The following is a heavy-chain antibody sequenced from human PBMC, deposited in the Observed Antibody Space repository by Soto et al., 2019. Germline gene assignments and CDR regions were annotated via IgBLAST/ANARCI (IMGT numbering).Heavy chain of an antibody. CDR1: GGSISSSNW. Sequence: KASETLSLTCAVSGGSISSSNWWSWVRQPPGKGLEWIGEIYHSGSTNYNPSLKSRVTISVDKSKNQFSLKLSSVTAADTAVYYCARIVVVPAAIYYFDYWGQGTLVTVSS. D-gene: IGHD2-2*01. V-gene: IGHV4-4*02. CDR3: ARIVVVPAAIYYFDY. CDR2: IYHSGST. J-gene: IGHJ4*02.